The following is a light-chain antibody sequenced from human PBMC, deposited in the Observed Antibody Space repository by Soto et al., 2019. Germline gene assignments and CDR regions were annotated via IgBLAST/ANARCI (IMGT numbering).Light chain of an antibody. CDR3: QQYINYPWT. J-gene: IGKJ1*01. CDR2: DAS. V-gene: IGKV1-5*01. Sequence: DIQMTQSPSSVSASKGDRVTLTCRASQTIGNYLNWYQQNPGKAPKLLIYDASSLESGVPSRFGGGGSGTEFTLTISSLQPDDFAIYYCQQYINYPWTFCQVTKVDIK. CDR1: QTIGNY.